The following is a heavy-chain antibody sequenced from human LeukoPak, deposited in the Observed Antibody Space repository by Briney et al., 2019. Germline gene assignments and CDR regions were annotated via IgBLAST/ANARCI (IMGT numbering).Heavy chain of an antibody. CDR2: IGARGDVT. V-gene: IGHV3-23*01. CDR1: GFAFSGYA. Sequence: GGSLRLSCTVSGFAFSGYAMSWVRQAPGKGPEWVSSIGARGDVTYSADSVKGRFTISRDNSKRTLFLQMNILRAEDTAVCYCAKVHYTASFPGSFPGRNYFDSWGQGSLVTVSS. D-gene: IGHD1-26*01. J-gene: IGHJ4*02. CDR3: AKVHYTASFPGSFPGRNYFDS.